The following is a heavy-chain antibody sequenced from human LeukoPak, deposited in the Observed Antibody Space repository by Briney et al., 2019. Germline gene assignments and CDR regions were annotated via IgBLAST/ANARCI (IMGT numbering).Heavy chain of an antibody. D-gene: IGHD2-2*01. V-gene: IGHV4-34*01. J-gene: IGHJ4*02. CDR2: INHSGST. Sequence: PSETLSLTCAVYGGSFSGYYWSWIRQPPGKGLEWIGEINHSGSTNYNPSLKSRVTISVDTSKNQFSLKLSSVTAADTAVYYCASQYCSSTSCYFLDWGQGTLVTVSS. CDR3: ASQYCSSTSCYFLD. CDR1: GGSFSGYY.